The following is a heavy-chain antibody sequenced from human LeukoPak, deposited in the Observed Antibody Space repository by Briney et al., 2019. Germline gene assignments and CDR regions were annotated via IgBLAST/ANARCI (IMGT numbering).Heavy chain of an antibody. CDR2: IHQSGST. CDR1: GGSISSDNW. V-gene: IGHV4-4*02. CDR3: ARRNYYDSTGYYDS. D-gene: IGHD3-22*01. J-gene: IGHJ4*02. Sequence: PSRTLSLTCAVSGGSISSDNWWTWVRQPPGKGLEWIGEIHQSGSTNYNPSLKSRVTISIDKSKNQFSLRLNSVTAADTAVYYCARRNYYDSTGYYDSWGLGALFTISS.